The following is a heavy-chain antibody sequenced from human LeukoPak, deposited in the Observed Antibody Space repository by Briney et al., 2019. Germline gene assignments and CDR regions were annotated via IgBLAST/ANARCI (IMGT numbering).Heavy chain of an antibody. D-gene: IGHD2-15*01. J-gene: IGHJ3*02. CDR1: GGTFSSYA. Sequence: SVKVSCKASGGTFSSYAISWVRQAPGQGLEWMGRIIPIFGTANCAQKFQGRVTITTDESTSTAYMELSSLRSEDTAVYYCARDGTAVVVVAATHRAFDIWGQGTMVTVSS. CDR3: ARDGTAVVVVAATHRAFDI. V-gene: IGHV1-69*05. CDR2: IIPIFGTA.